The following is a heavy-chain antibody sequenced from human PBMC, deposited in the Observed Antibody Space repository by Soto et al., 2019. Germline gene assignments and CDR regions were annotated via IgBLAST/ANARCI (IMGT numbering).Heavy chain of an antibody. V-gene: IGHV1-2*02. Sequence: GASVKVSCKASGYPFNDYYVHWVRQAPGQGLEWMGYINPDSGGTNYAQKFQGRVTMTRDTSISTAYMELSRLKSDDTAVYYCARVWVAAAGTDWFDPWGQGTLVTVSS. J-gene: IGHJ5*02. D-gene: IGHD6-13*01. CDR3: ARVWVAAAGTDWFDP. CDR2: INPDSGGT. CDR1: GYPFNDYY.